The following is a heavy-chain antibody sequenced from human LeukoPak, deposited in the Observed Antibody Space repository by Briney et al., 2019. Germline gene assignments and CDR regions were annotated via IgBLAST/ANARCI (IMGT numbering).Heavy chain of an antibody. Sequence: PGGSLRLSCAASGFTFSSYSMNWVRQAPGKGLEWVSSISSSSSYIYYADSVKGRFTIPRDNAKNSLYLQMNSLRPEDTAVYSCARSFFQWNYGSCLDSWGQGTLVTVSS. J-gene: IGHJ4*02. D-gene: IGHD1-7*01. CDR3: ARSFFQWNYGSCLDS. CDR2: ISSSSSYI. V-gene: IGHV3-21*01. CDR1: GFTFSSYS.